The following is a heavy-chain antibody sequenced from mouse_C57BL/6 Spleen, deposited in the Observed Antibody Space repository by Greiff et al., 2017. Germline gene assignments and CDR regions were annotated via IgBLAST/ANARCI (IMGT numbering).Heavy chain of an antibody. CDR1: GYTFTSYW. CDR2: IDPSDSYT. CDR3: ARSRTGTFDY. D-gene: IGHD4-1*01. J-gene: IGHJ2*01. Sequence: QVQLQQPGAELVMPGASVKLSCKASGYTFTSYWMHWVKQRPGQGLEWIGEIDPSDSYTNYNQKFKGKSTLTVDKPSSTAYMQLSSLTSEDSAVYYCARSRTGTFDYWGQGTTLTVSS. V-gene: IGHV1-69*01.